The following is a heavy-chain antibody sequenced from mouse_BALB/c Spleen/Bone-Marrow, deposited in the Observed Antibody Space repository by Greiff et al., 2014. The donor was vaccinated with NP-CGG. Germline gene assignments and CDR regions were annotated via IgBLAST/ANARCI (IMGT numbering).Heavy chain of an antibody. CDR1: GYTFTSYY. Sequence: QVQLKESGAELVKPGASVKLSCKASGYTFTSYYMYWVKQRPGQGLEWIGEINPSNGGADFNEKFKIKATPTVDKSSSTAYMQLSSLTSEDSAVYYCTTSRGYNWFAYWGQGTLVTVSA. D-gene: IGHD2-2*01. J-gene: IGHJ3*01. CDR3: TTSRGYNWFAY. CDR2: INPSNGGA. V-gene: IGHV1S81*02.